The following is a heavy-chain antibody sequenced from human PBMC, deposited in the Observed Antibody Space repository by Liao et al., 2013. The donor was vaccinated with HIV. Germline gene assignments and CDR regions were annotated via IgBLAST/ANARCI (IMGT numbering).Heavy chain of an antibody. Sequence: QVQLQESGPGLVKPSETLSLTCSVSGDSFSSYYWSWIRQPPGKGLEWIGYIYHSGTTNYNPSLLSRVTMSVDTSKKQFSLKLTSVTAADTAVYYCARAGGSTFFGWFDPWGQGTLVTVSS. V-gene: IGHV4-59*01. D-gene: IGHD3-10*01. J-gene: IGHJ5*02. CDR2: IYHSGTT. CDR3: ARAGGSTFFGWFDP. CDR1: GDSFSSYY.